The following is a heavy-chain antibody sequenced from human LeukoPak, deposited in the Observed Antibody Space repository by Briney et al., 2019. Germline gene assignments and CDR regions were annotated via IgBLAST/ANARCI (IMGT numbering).Heavy chain of an antibody. J-gene: IGHJ6*02. V-gene: IGHV3-23*01. D-gene: IGHD6-13*01. CDR2: ISGSGGST. CDR1: GFTFSSYA. Sequence: PGGSLRLSCAVSGFTFSSYAMSWVRQAPGKGLEWVSAISGSGGSTYYADSVKGRFTISRDNSKNTLYLQMNSLRAEDTAVYYCAKTPGIAAARTDYYYYYGMDVWGQGTTVTVSS. CDR3: AKTPGIAAARTDYYYYYGMDV.